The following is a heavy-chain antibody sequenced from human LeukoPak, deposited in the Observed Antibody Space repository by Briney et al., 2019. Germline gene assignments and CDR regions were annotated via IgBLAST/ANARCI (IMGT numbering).Heavy chain of an antibody. Sequence: GASVKVSCKASGYTFTGYYMHWVRQAPGQGLEWMGWINPNSGGTNYAQKFQGRVTMTRDTSISTAYMELSRLRSDDTAVYYCARDVILDTAMVKDGMDVWGQGTTVTVSS. J-gene: IGHJ6*02. CDR3: ARDVILDTAMVKDGMDV. V-gene: IGHV1-2*02. CDR2: INPNSGGT. D-gene: IGHD5-18*01. CDR1: GYTFTGYY.